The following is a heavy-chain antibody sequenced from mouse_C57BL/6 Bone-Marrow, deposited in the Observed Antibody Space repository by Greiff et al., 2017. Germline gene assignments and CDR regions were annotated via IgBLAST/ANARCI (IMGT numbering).Heavy chain of an antibody. D-gene: IGHD2-1*01. CDR2: IDPETGGT. CDR1: GYTFTDYE. V-gene: IGHV1-15*01. J-gene: IGHJ1*03. CDR3: TAIYYGNYLYWYFGV. Sequence: QVQLQQSGAELVRPGASVTLSCKASGYTFTDYEMHWVKQTPVHGLEWIGAIDPETGGTAYNQKFKGKAILTADKSSSTAYMELRSLTSEDSAVYYCTAIYYGNYLYWYFGVWGTGTTVTVSS.